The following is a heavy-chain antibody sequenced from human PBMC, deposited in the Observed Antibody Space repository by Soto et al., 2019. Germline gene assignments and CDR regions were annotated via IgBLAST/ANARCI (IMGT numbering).Heavy chain of an antibody. Sequence: ASVKVSCKASGYTFTSYGISWVRQAPGRGLEWMGWISAYNGNTNYAQKLQGRVTMTTDTSTSTAYMGLRSLRSDDTAVYYCARVTSIAGTLWFDYWGQGTLVTVSS. D-gene: IGHD6-6*01. V-gene: IGHV1-18*04. CDR3: ARVTSIAGTLWFDY. CDR1: GYTFTSYG. J-gene: IGHJ4*02. CDR2: ISAYNGNT.